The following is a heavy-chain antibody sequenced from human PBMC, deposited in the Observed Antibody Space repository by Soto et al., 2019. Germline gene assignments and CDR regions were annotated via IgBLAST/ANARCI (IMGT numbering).Heavy chain of an antibody. CDR1: GYRFTSYG. CDR2: INAYNGNT. CDR3: AMVDVYVTPSPQDV. V-gene: IGHV1-18*01. Sequence: QVQLVQSGAEVKNPGASVKVSCKASGYRFTSYGIGWVRQAPGQGLEWMGWINAYNGNTNYAQNLQGRVTLTTDTPTSTAYMKLRSLRSNDTAVYYCAMVDVYVTPSPQDVWGQGTTVTVSS. J-gene: IGHJ6*02. D-gene: IGHD3-16*01.